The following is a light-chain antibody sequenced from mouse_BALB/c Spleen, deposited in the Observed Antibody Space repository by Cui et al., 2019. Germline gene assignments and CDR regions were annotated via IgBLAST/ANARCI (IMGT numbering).Light chain of an antibody. V-gene: IGKV4-55*01. CDR1: SSVSY. CDR2: DTS. Sequence: QIVLTQSPAIMPASPGEKVTMTCSASSSVSYMYWYQQKPGSSPRLLIYDTSNLASGVPVRFSGSGSGTFYSLTISRMEAEDAATYYCQQWSSYPRTFGGGTKLEIK. CDR3: QQWSSYPRT. J-gene: IGKJ1*01.